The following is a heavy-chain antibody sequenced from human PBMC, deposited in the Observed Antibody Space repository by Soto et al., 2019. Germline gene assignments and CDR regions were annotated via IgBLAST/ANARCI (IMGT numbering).Heavy chain of an antibody. CDR1: GFTFSSYA. CDR2: ISYDGSNK. D-gene: IGHD2-21*02. Sequence: GGSLRLSCAASGFTFSSYAMHWVRQAPGKGLEWVAVISYDGSNKYYADSVKGRFTISRDNSKNTLYLQMNSLRAEDTAVYYCARRGGITLPRMVTAYVEDYYYYGMDVWGQGTTVTVSS. CDR3: ARRGGITLPRMVTAYVEDYYYYGMDV. J-gene: IGHJ6*02. V-gene: IGHV3-30-3*01.